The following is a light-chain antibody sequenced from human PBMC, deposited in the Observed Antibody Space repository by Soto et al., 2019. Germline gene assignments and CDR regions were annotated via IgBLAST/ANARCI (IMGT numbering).Light chain of an antibody. CDR2: DAS. J-gene: IGKJ1*01. CDR1: QSISSW. V-gene: IGKV1-5*01. Sequence: DIQMTQSPSTLYASVGDRVTITCRASQSISSWLAWYQQKPGKAPKLLIYDASSLESGVPSRFSGSGSGTEFTLTISSLQPDDFATYYCQQYNSYSPSWTFGQGTNVEIK. CDR3: QQYNSYSPSWT.